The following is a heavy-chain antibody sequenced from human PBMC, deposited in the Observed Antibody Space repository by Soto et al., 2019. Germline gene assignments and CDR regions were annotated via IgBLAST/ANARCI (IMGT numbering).Heavy chain of an antibody. CDR1: GFTFSGYF. CDR2: ISLDGNK. D-gene: IGHD3-22*01. Sequence: GGALRLSCAAPGFTFSGYFFHLGRQTPGKGLEWVGLISLDGNKQYADSVKDRFTISRDNSKNELHLEMNSLRVEDTALYYCAREDESSGYAGTFQNWGQGTLVTVSS. V-gene: IGHV3-30-3*01. CDR3: AREDESSGYAGTFQN. J-gene: IGHJ1*01.